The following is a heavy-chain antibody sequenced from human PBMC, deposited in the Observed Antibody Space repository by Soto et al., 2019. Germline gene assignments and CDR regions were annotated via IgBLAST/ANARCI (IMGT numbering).Heavy chain of an antibody. V-gene: IGHV4-59*01. D-gene: IGHD3-10*01. CDR3: ARDQGGEFLKGSGMDV. CDR2: IYYSGET. J-gene: IGHJ6*02. Sequence: QVQLQESGPGLVKPSETLSLTCTVSGDSISRYYWSWIRLSPGKGLEWIGYIYYSGETNYNPSVQRRATISVDRTKNQFSRKLSSVTAADTAVYYCARDQGGEFLKGSGMDVWGQGTTVTVSS. CDR1: GDSISRYY.